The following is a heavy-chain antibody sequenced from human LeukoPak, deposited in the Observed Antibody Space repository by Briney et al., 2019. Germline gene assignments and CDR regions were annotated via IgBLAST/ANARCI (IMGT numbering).Heavy chain of an antibody. V-gene: IGHV3-7*01. CDR3: ASLVVVVAASDY. J-gene: IGHJ4*02. CDR1: GFIFSSYW. Sequence: GGSLRLSCAASGFIFSSYWMSWVRQAPGKGLEWVANIKQDGSEKHYVDSVKGRFTISRDNAKNSLYLQMNSLRAEDTAVYYCASLVVVVAASDYWGQGTLVTVSS. D-gene: IGHD2-15*01. CDR2: IKQDGSEK.